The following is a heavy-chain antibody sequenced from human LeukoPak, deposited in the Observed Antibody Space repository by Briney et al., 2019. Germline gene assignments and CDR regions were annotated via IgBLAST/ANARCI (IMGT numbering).Heavy chain of an antibody. Sequence: GGSLRLSCAASGFTFSNAWMSWVRQAPGKGLEWVGRIKSKTDGGTTDYAAPVKGRFTISRDDSKNTLYLQMNSLRAEDTAVYYCAKVIRDGHNPWGQGTLVTVSS. V-gene: IGHV3-15*01. D-gene: IGHD5-24*01. CDR2: IKSKTDGGTT. J-gene: IGHJ5*02. CDR1: GFTFSNAW. CDR3: AKVIRDGHNP.